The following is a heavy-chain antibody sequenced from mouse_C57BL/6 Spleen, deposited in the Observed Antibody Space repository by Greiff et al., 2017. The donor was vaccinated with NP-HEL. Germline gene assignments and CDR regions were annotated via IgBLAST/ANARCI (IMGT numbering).Heavy chain of an antibody. CDR3: ARRGDYYAMDY. V-gene: IGHV2-2*01. CDR2: IWSGGST. J-gene: IGHJ4*01. CDR1: GFSLTSYG. Sequence: VKLVESGPGLVQPSQSLSITCTVSGFSLTSYGVHWVRQSPGKGLEWLGVIWSGGSTDDNAAFISRLSISKDNSKSQVFFKMNSLQADDTAIYYCARRGDYYAMDYWGQGTSVTVSS.